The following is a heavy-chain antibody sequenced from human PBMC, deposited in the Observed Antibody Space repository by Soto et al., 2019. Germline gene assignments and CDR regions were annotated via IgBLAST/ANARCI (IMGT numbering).Heavy chain of an antibody. D-gene: IGHD6-13*01. Sequence: SETLSLTCAVYGGSFSGYYWSWIRQHPGKGLEWIGYIYYSGSTYYNPSLKSRVTISVDTSKNQFSLKLSSVTAADTAVYYCARDGVVAAAGTSNYYYYGMDVWGQGTTVTVSS. CDR3: ARDGVVAAAGTSNYYYYGMDV. J-gene: IGHJ6*02. CDR2: IYYSGST. CDR1: GGSFSGYY. V-gene: IGHV4-31*11.